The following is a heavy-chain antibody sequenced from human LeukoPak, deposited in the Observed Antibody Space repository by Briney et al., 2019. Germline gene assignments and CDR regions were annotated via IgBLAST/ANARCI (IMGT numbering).Heavy chain of an antibody. CDR1: GSTVSSKY. J-gene: IGHJ4*02. V-gene: IGHV3-53*01. CDR2: IYSGGST. CDR3: ARERGDWNDALAY. Sequence: GGSLRLSCAASGSTVSSKYLSWVRQAPGKGLEWVSVIYSGGSTYYIDSVKGRFTISRDNSKNTLYLQMNSLRAEDTAVYYCARERGDWNDALAYWGQGTLVTVSS. D-gene: IGHD1-1*01.